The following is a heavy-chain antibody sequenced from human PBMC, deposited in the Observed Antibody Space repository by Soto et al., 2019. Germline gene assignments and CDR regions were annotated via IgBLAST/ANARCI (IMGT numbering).Heavy chain of an antibody. D-gene: IGHD6-13*01. J-gene: IGHJ3*02. CDR2: IYYSGGA. CDR3: AREVITAAASDAFDI. Sequence: QVQLQESGPGVVEPSQPLSLTCTVSGGSITSGNHFWSWIRHHPGKGLEWIGYIYYSGGAFYNPSLQSRVTMSVDTSKNQFSLNLNSVTAADTAVYYCAREVITAAASDAFDIWGQGTMVTVSS. CDR1: GGSITSGNHF. V-gene: IGHV4-31*03.